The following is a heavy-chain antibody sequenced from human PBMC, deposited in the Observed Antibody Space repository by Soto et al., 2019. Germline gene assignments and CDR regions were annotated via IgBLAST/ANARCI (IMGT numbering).Heavy chain of an antibody. CDR1: GYTFTSYD. D-gene: IGHD3-3*01. CDR3: AITFRILRFLEWSYYMDF. J-gene: IGHJ6*03. V-gene: IGHV1-8*01. CDR2: MNPNSGNT. Sequence: QVQLVQSGAEVKKPGASVKVSCKASGYTFTSYDINWVRQATGQGLEWMGWMNPNSGNTGYAQKFPGRVTMTRKTSISTAYMELSSLRSEDTAVYYCAITFRILRFLEWSYYMDFWGKGNTVSVSS.